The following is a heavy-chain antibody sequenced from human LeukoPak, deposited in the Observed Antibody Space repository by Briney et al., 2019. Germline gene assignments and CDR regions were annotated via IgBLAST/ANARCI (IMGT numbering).Heavy chain of an antibody. CDR3: AKEGMAVAGTGYYYYYYYMDV. D-gene: IGHD6-19*01. J-gene: IGHJ6*03. CDR1: GFTFSSYG. CDR2: IRYDGSNK. V-gene: IGHV3-30*02. Sequence: PGGSLRLSCAASGFTFSSYGMHWVRQAPGKGLEWVAFIRYDGSNKYYADSVKGRFTISRDNSKNTLYLQMNSLRAEDTAVYYCAKEGMAVAGTGYYYYYYYMDVWGKGTTVTVSS.